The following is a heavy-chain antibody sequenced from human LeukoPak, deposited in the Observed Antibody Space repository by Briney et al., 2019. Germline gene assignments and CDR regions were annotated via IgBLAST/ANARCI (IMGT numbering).Heavy chain of an antibody. CDR3: AKDAQPRSRWFDP. CDR2: IKQDGSEK. V-gene: IGHV3-7*03. D-gene: IGHD3-16*01. J-gene: IGHJ5*02. CDR1: GFIFKDYW. Sequence: SGGSLRLSCAASGFIFKDYWMIWVRQAPGKGLEWVANIKQDGSEKYYVDSVKGRFTISRDNAENSLYLQMNTLRAEDTAMYYCAKDAQPRSRWFDPWGQGTLVTVSS.